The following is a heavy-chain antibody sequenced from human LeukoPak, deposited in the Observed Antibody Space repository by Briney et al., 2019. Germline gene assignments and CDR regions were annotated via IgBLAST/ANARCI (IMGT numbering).Heavy chain of an antibody. CDR1: GFTFSDYY. D-gene: IGHD3-9*01. CDR3: ARALGGETTYYDILTGYYLSNWFDP. Sequence: GGSLRLSCAASGFTFSDYYMSWIRQAPGKGLEWVSYISSSGSTIYYADSVKGRFTISRDNAKNSLYLQMNSLRAEDTAVYYCARALGGETTYYDILTGYYLSNWFDPWGQGTLVTVSS. V-gene: IGHV3-11*01. CDR2: ISSSGSTI. J-gene: IGHJ5*02.